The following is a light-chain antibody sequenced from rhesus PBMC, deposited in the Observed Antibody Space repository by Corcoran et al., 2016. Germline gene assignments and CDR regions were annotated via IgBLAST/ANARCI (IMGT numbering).Light chain of an antibody. CDR3: QQYNSAPYG. V-gene: IGKV1-21*01. Sequence: DIQMTQSPSSLSASVGDRVTITCRASPGISSRLAWYHQKSGKAPNLLIHKASVFQSGVPSRFGGNGSGTDFTLTSSGRQPEDFATYYSQQYNSAPYGFGQGTKVEVK. CDR1: PGISSR. CDR2: KAS. J-gene: IGKJ2*01.